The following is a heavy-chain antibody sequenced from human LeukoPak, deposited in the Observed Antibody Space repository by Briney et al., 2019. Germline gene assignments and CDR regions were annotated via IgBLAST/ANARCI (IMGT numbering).Heavy chain of an antibody. V-gene: IGHV4-59*08. D-gene: IGHD3-22*01. CDR2: IYYSGST. Sequence: NPSETLSLTCTVSGGSISSYYWSWTRQPPGKGLEWIGYIYYSGSTNYNPSLKSRVTISVDTSKNQFSLKLSSVTAADTAVYYCARRTYDSSGYFDWFDPWGQGTLVTVSS. CDR3: ARRTYDSSGYFDWFDP. J-gene: IGHJ5*02. CDR1: GGSISSYY.